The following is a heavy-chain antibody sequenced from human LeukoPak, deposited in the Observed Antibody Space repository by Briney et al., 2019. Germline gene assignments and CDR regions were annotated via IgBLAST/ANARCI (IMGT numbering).Heavy chain of an antibody. Sequence: GGSLRLSCAASGFTFSSFAMSWVRQAPGKGLEWVSAISGSGGSTYYADSVKGRFTISRDNSKNTLYLQMNSLRAEDTAVYYCAKWRGESYYYYYYMDVWGKGTTVTVSS. J-gene: IGHJ6*03. CDR1: GFTFSSFA. D-gene: IGHD3-10*01. V-gene: IGHV3-23*01. CDR2: ISGSGGST. CDR3: AKWRGESYYYYYYMDV.